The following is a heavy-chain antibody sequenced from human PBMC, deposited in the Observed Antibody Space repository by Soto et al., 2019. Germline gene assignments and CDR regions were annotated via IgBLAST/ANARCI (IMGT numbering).Heavy chain of an antibody. Sequence: GGSLRLSCAASGFTFSNAWMSWVRQAPGKGLEWVGRIKSKTDGGTTDYAAPVKGRFTISRDDSKNTLYLKMNCLKTEDTAVYYCTTDYLITFGGVIVPPPDAFDIWGQGTMVTVSS. CDR2: IKSKTDGGTT. CDR3: TTDYLITFGGVIVPPPDAFDI. V-gene: IGHV3-15*01. D-gene: IGHD3-16*02. J-gene: IGHJ3*02. CDR1: GFTFSNAW.